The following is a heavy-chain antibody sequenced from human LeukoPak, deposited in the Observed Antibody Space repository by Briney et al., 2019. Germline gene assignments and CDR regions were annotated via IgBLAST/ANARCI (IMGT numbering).Heavy chain of an antibody. CDR2: IKSKTDGGTT. CDR1: GFTFSNAW. V-gene: IGHV3-15*01. J-gene: IGHJ4*02. CDR3: TTDAGDSSGSYSDY. D-gene: IGHD3-22*01. Sequence: GGSLRLSCAASGFTFSNAWMSWVRQAPGKGLEWVGRIKSKTDGGTTDYAAPVKGRFTISRDDSKNTLYLQMNSLKTEDTAVYYCTTDAGDSSGSYSDYWGQGTLVTVSS.